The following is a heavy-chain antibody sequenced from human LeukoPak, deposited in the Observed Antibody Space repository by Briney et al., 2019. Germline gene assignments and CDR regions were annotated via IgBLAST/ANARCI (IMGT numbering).Heavy chain of an antibody. Sequence: SETLSLTCTVSDFSISSDYYWGWFRQPPGKGLEWIGSFYHSGSSYYNPSLKSRVTISVDTSKNQFSLKLSSVTAADTAVYYCAAIGDSSGSDSWGQGTLVTVSS. CDR3: AAIGDSSGSDS. CDR2: FYHSGSS. J-gene: IGHJ4*02. D-gene: IGHD3-22*01. V-gene: IGHV4-38-2*02. CDR1: DFSISSDYY.